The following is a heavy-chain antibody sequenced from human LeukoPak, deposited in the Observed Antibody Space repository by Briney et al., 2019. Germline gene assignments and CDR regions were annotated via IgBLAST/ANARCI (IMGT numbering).Heavy chain of an antibody. CDR2: INPNSGGT. D-gene: IGHD3-22*01. J-gene: IGHJ4*02. V-gene: IGHV1-2*04. Sequence: ASVKVSCKASGYTFTVYYMHWVRQAPGQGLEWMGWINPNSGGTNYAQKFQGWVTMTRDTSISTAYMELSRLRSDDTAVYYCASERDYYDSSGYLFDYWGQGTLVTVSS. CDR1: GYTFTVYY. CDR3: ASERDYYDSSGYLFDY.